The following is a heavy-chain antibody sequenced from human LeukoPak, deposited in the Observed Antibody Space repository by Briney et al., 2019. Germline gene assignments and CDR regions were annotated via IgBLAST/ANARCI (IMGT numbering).Heavy chain of an antibody. J-gene: IGHJ4*02. Sequence: ASVNVSCKASGYTFTSYGISWVRQAPGQGLEWMGWISAYNGNTNYAQKLQGRVTMTTDTSTSTAYMEQRSLRSDDTAVYYCARDGGGIAVAGPPGDYWRQGTLVSVSS. CDR1: GYTFTSYG. V-gene: IGHV1-18*04. CDR3: ARDGGGIAVAGPPGDY. D-gene: IGHD6-19*01. CDR2: ISAYNGNT.